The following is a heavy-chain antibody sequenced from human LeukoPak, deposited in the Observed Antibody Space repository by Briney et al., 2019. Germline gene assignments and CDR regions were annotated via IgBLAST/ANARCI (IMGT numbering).Heavy chain of an antibody. CDR2: FDPEDGET. V-gene: IGHV1-24*01. J-gene: IGHJ4*02. Sequence: GASVKVSCKVSGYTLTELSMHWVRQAPGKGLEWMGGFDPEDGETIYAQKFQGRVTMTEDTSTDTAYMELSSLRSEDTAVYYCATGIRYCSGGSCSYFDYWGQGTLVTVSS. CDR3: ATGIRYCSGGSCSYFDY. D-gene: IGHD2-15*01. CDR1: GYTLTELS.